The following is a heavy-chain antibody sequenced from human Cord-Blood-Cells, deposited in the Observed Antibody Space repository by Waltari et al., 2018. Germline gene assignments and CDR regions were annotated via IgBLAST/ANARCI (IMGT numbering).Heavy chain of an antibody. J-gene: IGHJ5*02. CDR3: AGSGYSSSWYDT. CDR1: GGSFSGYY. Sequence: QVQLQQWGAGLLKPSETLSLTCAVYGGSFSGYYWSWIRQPPGKGLEWIGEINHSGSTNYNPSLKSRVTISVDTSKNQFSLKLSSVTAADTAVYYCAGSGYSSSWYDTRGQGTLVTVSS. V-gene: IGHV4-34*01. D-gene: IGHD6-13*01. CDR2: INHSGST.